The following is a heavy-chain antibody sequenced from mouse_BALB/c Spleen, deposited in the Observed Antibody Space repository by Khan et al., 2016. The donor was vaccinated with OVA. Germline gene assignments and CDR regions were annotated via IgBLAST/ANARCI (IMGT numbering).Heavy chain of an antibody. CDR1: GYTFTDYY. CDR3: AREWAAWFPY. J-gene: IGHJ3*01. V-gene: IGHV1-77*01. CDR2: IYPGSDNT. Sequence: VQLQESGAQLARPGASVKLSCKASGYTFTDYYINWMRQRTGQGLEWIGEIYPGSDNTYYNEKFKGRATLTVDKSSNTAYMEFSSLTSEDSAVYFCAREWAAWFPYWGQGTLVTVSA.